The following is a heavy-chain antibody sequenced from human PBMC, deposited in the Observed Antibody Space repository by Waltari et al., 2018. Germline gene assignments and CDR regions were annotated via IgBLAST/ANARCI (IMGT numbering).Heavy chain of an antibody. Sequence: EVQLLESGGGLVQPGGSLRLSCAASGFTFSSYALSWVRQAPGKGLAWVSAISGSGGSTYYADSVKGRFTISRDNSKNTLYLQMNSLRAEDTAVYYCAKARYSSGWYFDYWGQGTLVTVSS. CDR2: ISGSGGST. CDR1: GFTFSSYA. J-gene: IGHJ4*02. D-gene: IGHD6-19*01. V-gene: IGHV3-23*01. CDR3: AKARYSSGWYFDY.